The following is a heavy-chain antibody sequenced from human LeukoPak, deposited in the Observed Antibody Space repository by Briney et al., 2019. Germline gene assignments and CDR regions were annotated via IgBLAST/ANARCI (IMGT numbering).Heavy chain of an antibody. CDR1: GGSISSGDYY. Sequence: PSETLSLTCTVSGGSISSGDYYWSWIRQPPGKGLEWIGYIYHTGSTYYNPSLKSRLNILVDKSKNQFSLRLSSVTAADTAVYYCARSPGDQGPFDIWGQGTMVTVSS. CDR2: IYHTGST. D-gene: IGHD2-21*02. V-gene: IGHV4-30-4*01. CDR3: ARSPGDQGPFDI. J-gene: IGHJ3*02.